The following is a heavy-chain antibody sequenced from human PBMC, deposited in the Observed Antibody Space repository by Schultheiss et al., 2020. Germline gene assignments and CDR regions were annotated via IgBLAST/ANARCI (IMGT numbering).Heavy chain of an antibody. CDR1: GFTFDDYA. J-gene: IGHJ3*02. V-gene: IGHV3-9*01. CDR3: AKDTRCGDFREHDAFDI. Sequence: GGSLRLSCAASGFTFDDYAMHWVRQAPGKGLEWVSGISWNSGGIGYADSVKGRFTISRDNAKNSLYLQMNSLRAEDTALYYCAKDTRCGDFREHDAFDIWGQGTMVTVSS. CDR2: ISWNSGGI. D-gene: IGHD2-21*01.